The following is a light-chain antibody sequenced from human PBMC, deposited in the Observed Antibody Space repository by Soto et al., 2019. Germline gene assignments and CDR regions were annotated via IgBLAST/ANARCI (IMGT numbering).Light chain of an antibody. V-gene: IGLV1-44*01. CDR1: SSNIGSHI. J-gene: IGLJ1*01. CDR2: SNN. CDR3: ASWDESLDASS. Sequence: QSVLTQPPSASGTPGQRVTISCSGSSSNIGSHIVNWYQQLPGTAPKLLIYSNNQRPSGVPDRFSGSKSGTSASLAISGLQSEDEADYYCASWDESLDASSFGTGTKVTVL.